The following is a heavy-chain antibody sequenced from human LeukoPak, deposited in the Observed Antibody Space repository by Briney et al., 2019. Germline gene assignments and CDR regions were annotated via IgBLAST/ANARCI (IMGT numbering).Heavy chain of an antibody. V-gene: IGHV4-59*01. CDR3: AGVLGLVSSSWLNDAFDI. Sequence: PSETLSLTCTVSGGSISSYYWSWIRQPPGKGLEWIGYIYYSGSTNYNPSLKSRVTISVDTSKNQFSLKLSSVTAADTAVYYCAGVLGLVSSSWLNDAFDIWGQGTMVTVSS. CDR1: GGSISSYY. D-gene: IGHD6-13*01. CDR2: IYYSGST. J-gene: IGHJ3*02.